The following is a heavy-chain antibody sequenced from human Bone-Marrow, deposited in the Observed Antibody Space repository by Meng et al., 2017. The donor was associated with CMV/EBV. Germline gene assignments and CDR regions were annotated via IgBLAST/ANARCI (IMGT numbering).Heavy chain of an antibody. CDR2: ISWNSGSI. Sequence: SLKISCAASGFTFDDYAMHWVRQAPGKGLEWVSGISWNSGSIGYADSVKGRFTISRDNAKNSLYLQMNSLRAEDTAVYYCAKNQWTRDYWGQGTLVTVSS. D-gene: IGHD6-19*01. CDR1: GFTFDDYA. J-gene: IGHJ4*02. CDR3: AKNQWTRDY. V-gene: IGHV3-9*01.